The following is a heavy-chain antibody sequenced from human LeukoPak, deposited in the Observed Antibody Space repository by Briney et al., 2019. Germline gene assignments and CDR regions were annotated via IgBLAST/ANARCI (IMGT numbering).Heavy chain of an antibody. CDR2: IFHSGST. J-gene: IGHJ4*02. Sequence: SETLSLTCTVSGGSISSYYWSWIRQPPGKGLEWIGEIFHSGSTNYNPSLKSRVTISVDKSKNQFSLKLSSVTAADTAVYYCAKNYDSSGYYQDYWGQGTLVTVSS. CDR1: GGSISSYY. V-gene: IGHV4-59*12. CDR3: AKNYDSSGYYQDY. D-gene: IGHD3-22*01.